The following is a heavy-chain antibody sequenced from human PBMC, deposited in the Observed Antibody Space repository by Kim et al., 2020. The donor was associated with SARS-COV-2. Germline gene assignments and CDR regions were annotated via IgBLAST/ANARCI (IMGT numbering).Heavy chain of an antibody. CDR3: ASFGDLTAADTVIDY. J-gene: IGHJ4*02. D-gene: IGHD6-13*01. CDR1: GGTFSSYA. CDR2: IIPILGIA. V-gene: IGHV1-69*04. Sequence: SVKVSCKASGGTFSSYAISWVRQAPGQGLEWMGRIIPILGIANYAQKFQGRVTITADKSTSTAYMELSSLRSEDTAVYYCASFGDLTAADTVIDYWGQGTLVTVSS.